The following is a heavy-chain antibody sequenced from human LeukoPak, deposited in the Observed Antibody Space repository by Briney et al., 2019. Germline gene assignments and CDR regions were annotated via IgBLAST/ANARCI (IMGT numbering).Heavy chain of an antibody. CDR2: INDDTP. V-gene: IGHV3-66*02. CDR3: RDLFDY. J-gene: IGHJ4*02. CDR1: GFSFNTYS. Sequence: GGSLRLSCTTSGFSFNTYSMSWVRQAPGKGLEWVSAINDDTPYYTDSVKGRFTISRDNSKNTLYLQMNSLRAEDTAVYYCRDLFDYWGQGTLVTVSS.